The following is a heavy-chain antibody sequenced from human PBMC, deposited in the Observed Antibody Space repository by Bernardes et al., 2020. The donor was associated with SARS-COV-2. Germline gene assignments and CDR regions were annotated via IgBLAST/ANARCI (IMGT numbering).Heavy chain of an antibody. J-gene: IGHJ4*02. D-gene: IGHD6-19*01. Sequence: GGSLRLSCAASGFTFSGYTMNWVRQAPGKGLEWVSSISTSGNSIYYADSVKGRFTISRDNAKNSLYLQMNSLRAEDTAVYYCARGAGQWQDDYWGQGTLVTVSS. CDR2: ISTSGNSI. CDR1: GFTFSGYT. V-gene: IGHV3-21*01. CDR3: ARGAGQWQDDY.